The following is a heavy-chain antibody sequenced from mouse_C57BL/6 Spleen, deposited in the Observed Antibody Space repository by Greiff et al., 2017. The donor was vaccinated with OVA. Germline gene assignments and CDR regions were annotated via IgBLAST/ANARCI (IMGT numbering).Heavy chain of an antibody. V-gene: IGHV1-64*01. J-gene: IGHJ4*01. CDR1: GYTFTSYW. CDR2: IHPNSGST. Sequence: VKLQQPGAELVKPGASVKLSCKASGYTFTSYWMHWVKQRPGQGLEWIGMIHPNSGSTNYNEKFKSKATLTVDKSSSTAYMQLSSLTSEDSAVYYCARSYDYGYAMDYWGQGTSVTVSS. D-gene: IGHD2-4*01. CDR3: ARSYDYGYAMDY.